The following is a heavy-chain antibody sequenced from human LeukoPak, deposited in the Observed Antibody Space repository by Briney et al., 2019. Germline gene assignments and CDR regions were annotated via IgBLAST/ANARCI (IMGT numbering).Heavy chain of an antibody. V-gene: IGHV3-7*01. D-gene: IGHD6-6*01. CDR1: GFTFSNYW. CDR3: ARDQLGWFDP. CDR2: IKQDGSEK. J-gene: IGHJ5*02. Sequence: GGSLRLSCAASGFTFSNYWMAWVRQAPGKGLEWVANIKQDGSEKYYVDSVKGRFTISRDNAKNSLYLQMNSLRAEDTAVYYCARDQLGWFDPWGQGTLVTVSS.